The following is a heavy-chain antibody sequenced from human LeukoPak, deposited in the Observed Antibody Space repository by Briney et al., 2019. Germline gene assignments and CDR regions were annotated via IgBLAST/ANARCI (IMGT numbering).Heavy chain of an antibody. Sequence: GGSLRLSCAASGFTFSSYSMNWVRQAPGKGLEWVSFISSSSSYIYYADSVKGRFTISRDNAKNSLYLQMNSLRAEDTAVYYCARDRGYYGSGSYYSMDYWGQGTLVTVSP. D-gene: IGHD3-10*01. CDR3: ARDRGYYGSGSYYSMDY. CDR1: GFTFSSYS. J-gene: IGHJ4*02. CDR2: ISSSSSYI. V-gene: IGHV3-21*01.